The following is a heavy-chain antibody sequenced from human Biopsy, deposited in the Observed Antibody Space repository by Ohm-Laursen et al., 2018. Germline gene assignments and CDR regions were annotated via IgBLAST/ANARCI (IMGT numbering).Heavy chain of an antibody. CDR1: GDSISSYY. Sequence: SETLSLTRTVSGDSISSYYWSWIRQTPGKGLEWIGYIYYSGSTNYNPSLKSRVTISVDTSKNQFSLRLNSVTAADTAVYYCARATNSTGWPYYYFYGMDVWGQGTTVTVSS. V-gene: IGHV4-59*01. J-gene: IGHJ6*02. D-gene: IGHD2/OR15-2a*01. CDR2: IYYSGST. CDR3: ARATNSTGWPYYYFYGMDV.